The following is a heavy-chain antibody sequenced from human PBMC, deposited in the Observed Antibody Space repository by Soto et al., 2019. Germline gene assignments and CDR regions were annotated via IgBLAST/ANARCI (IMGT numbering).Heavy chain of an antibody. CDR2: IWYDGSNK. D-gene: IGHD4-17*01. Sequence: QVQLVESGGGVVQPGRSLRLSCAASGFTFSSYGMHWVRQAPGKGLEWVAVIWYDGSNKYYADSVKGRFTISRDNSKNTRYLQMNSLRAEDTAVYYCARDSESGDYGYWGQGTLVTVSS. CDR3: ARDSESGDYGY. CDR1: GFTFSSYG. V-gene: IGHV3-33*01. J-gene: IGHJ4*02.